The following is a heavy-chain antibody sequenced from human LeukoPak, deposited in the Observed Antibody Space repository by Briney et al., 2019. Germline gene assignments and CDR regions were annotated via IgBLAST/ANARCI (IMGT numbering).Heavy chain of an antibody. CDR2: INPNSGGT. Sequence: ASVEVSCKASGYILTDYYMHWVRQAPGQELGWMGRINPNSGGTNYAQKFQGRVTMTRDTSISTAYTELSSLRSEDMATYYCARGVVILRPYNWFDPWGQGTLVTVSS. CDR3: ARGVVILRPYNWFDP. CDR1: GYILTDYY. D-gene: IGHD3-3*01. J-gene: IGHJ5*02. V-gene: IGHV1/OR15-1*01.